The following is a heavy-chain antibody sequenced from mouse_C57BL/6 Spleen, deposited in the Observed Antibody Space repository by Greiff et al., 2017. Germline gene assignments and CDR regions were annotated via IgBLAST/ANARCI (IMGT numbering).Heavy chain of an antibody. D-gene: IGHD2-2*01. J-gene: IGHJ2*01. CDR1: GYTFTSYW. V-gene: IGHV1-53*01. CDR3: ARGGAIDGYEIDY. Sequence: QVQLQQSGTELVKPGASVKLSCKASGYTFTSYWMHWVKQRPGQGLEWIGNINPSNGGTNYNEKFKSKATLTVDKSSSTAYMQLSSLTSEDSAVYYCARGGAIDGYEIDYWGQGTTLTVSS. CDR2: INPSNGGT.